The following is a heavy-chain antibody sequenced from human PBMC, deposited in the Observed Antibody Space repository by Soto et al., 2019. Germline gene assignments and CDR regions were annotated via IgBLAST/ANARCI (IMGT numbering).Heavy chain of an antibody. CDR3: ARAAARTYYAFWSGYSGKWFDP. CDR2: IYHSGST. V-gene: IGHV4-38-2*01. Sequence: SETLSLTCAVSGYSISSGYYWGWIRQPPGKGLEWIGSIYHSGSTYYNPSLKSRVTISVDTSKNQFSLKLSSVTAADTAVYYCARAAARTYYAFWSGYSGKWFDPWGQGTLVTVSS. CDR1: GYSISSGYY. D-gene: IGHD3-3*01. J-gene: IGHJ5*02.